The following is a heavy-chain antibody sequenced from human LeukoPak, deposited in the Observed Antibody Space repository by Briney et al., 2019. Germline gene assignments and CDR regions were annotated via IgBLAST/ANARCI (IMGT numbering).Heavy chain of an antibody. D-gene: IGHD3-10*01. CDR2: ISVGSTYI. V-gene: IGHV3-21*04. J-gene: IGHJ4*02. CDR1: GFTFSSYS. CDR3: VRSHAGDY. Sequence: GGSLRLSCAASGFTFSSYSMNWVRQAPGKGLEWVSSISVGSTYIYYADSVKGRFTISRDNAKNSLYLQMNSLRAEDTALYYCVRSHAGDYWGQGTLVTVSS.